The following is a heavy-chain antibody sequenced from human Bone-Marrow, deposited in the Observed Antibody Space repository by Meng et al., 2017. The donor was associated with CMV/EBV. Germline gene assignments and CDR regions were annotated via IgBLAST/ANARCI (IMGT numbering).Heavy chain of an antibody. CDR1: GFTFSDYY. D-gene: IGHD2-15*01. Sequence: GGSLRLSCAASGFTFSDYYMSWIRQAPGKGLEWVSYISSSGSTIYYADSVKGRFTISRDNAKDSLYLQMNSLRAEDTAVYYCARAGCSGGSCYSQRAFDIWGQGTRVTGSS. J-gene: IGHJ3*02. CDR2: ISSSGSTI. V-gene: IGHV3-11*01. CDR3: ARAGCSGGSCYSQRAFDI.